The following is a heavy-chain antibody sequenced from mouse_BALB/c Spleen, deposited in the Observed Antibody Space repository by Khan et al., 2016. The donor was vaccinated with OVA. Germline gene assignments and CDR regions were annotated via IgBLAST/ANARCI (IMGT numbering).Heavy chain of an antibody. CDR1: GFTFSSYG. V-gene: IGHV5-17*02. CDR3: ATSYYYGYYFDY. CDR2: ISGDSTTI. J-gene: IGHJ2*01. Sequence: EVELVESGGGLVQPGGSRKLSCAASGFTFSSYGMHWVRQAPEKGLEWVAYISGDSTTIYYADTVKGRFTISSNNTKNTLFLQITSLMSEDTAMYYCATSYYYGYYFDYWGPGTTLTVSS. D-gene: IGHD1-1*01.